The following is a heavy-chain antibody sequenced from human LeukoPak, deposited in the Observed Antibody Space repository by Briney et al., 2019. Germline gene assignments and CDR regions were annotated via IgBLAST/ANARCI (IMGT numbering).Heavy chain of an antibody. CDR1: GFTLSDYW. D-gene: IGHD1-7*01. J-gene: IGHJ4*02. CDR3: VRDGGGTTPYDC. CDR2: ISPDGRNI. Sequence: GGSLRLSCAASGFTLSDYWMNWVRQVPGKGPVWVSHISPDGRNIAYADSVKGRFTISRDSAKNTLYLQMNSLRVEDTAVYYCVRDGGGTTPYDCWGQGTLVTVSS. V-gene: IGHV3-74*01.